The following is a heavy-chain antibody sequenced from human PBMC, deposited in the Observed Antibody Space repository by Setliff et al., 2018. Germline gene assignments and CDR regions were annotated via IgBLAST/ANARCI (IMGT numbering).Heavy chain of an antibody. J-gene: IGHJ1*01. CDR2: FHTGGST. V-gene: IGHV4-61*09. Sequence: SETLSLTCTVSGDSISSGSYYWTWIRQPAGKGLEWIGHFHTGGSTNYNRSLRSRVTISVDTSKNQFSLKLSSVTAADTAVYYCARVSSGSYYYFQHWGQGTLVTVSS. D-gene: IGHD1-26*01. CDR3: ARVSSGSYYYFQH. CDR1: GDSISSGSYY.